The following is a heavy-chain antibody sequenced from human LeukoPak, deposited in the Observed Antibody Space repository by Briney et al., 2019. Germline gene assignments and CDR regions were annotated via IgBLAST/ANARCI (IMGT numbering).Heavy chain of an antibody. D-gene: IGHD4-23*01. V-gene: IGHV4-61*01. CDR1: GGSVSSGSYY. CDR2: IYSSGSI. J-gene: IGHJ4*02. Sequence: PSETLSLTCTVSGGSVSSGSYYWSWIRQPPGKGLEWIGYIYSSGSINYNPSLMSRVTISLDTSKNQFSLKLSSVTAADTAVYYCARRGGPSDYWGQGTLVTASS. CDR3: ARRGGPSDY.